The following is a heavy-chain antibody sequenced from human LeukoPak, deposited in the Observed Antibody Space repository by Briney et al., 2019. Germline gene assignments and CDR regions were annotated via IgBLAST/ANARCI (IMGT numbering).Heavy chain of an antibody. CDR3: ASESSRDYSNYVVRFDY. V-gene: IGHV3-21*01. Sequence: PGGSLRLSCAASGFTFSSYSMNRVRQAPGKGLEWVSSISGSSSYIYYADSVKGRFTISRDNAKNSLYLQMNSLRAEDTAVYYCASESSRDYSNYVVRFDYWGQGTLVNVPS. CDR2: ISGSSSYI. CDR1: GFTFSSYS. D-gene: IGHD4-11*01. J-gene: IGHJ4*02.